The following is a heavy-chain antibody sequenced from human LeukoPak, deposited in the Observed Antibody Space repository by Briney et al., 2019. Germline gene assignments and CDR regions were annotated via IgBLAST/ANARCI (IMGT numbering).Heavy chain of an antibody. J-gene: IGHJ5*02. Sequence: GASVKVSCKASGYTFTGYYLHWVRQAPGQGLEWMEWINPNTGGTNYAQNFQGRVTMTRDTSISTAYMEVTRLRSDDTAVYYCARALVPAAQRLSSWGQGTLVTVSS. D-gene: IGHD2-2*01. CDR2: INPNTGGT. CDR1: GYTFTGYY. V-gene: IGHV1-2*02. CDR3: ARALVPAAQRLSS.